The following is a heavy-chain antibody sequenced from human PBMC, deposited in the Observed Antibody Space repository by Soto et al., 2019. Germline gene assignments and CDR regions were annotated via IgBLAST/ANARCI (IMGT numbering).Heavy chain of an antibody. CDR1: GFTFSSYG. D-gene: IGHD3-10*01. Sequence: QVQLVESGGGVVQPGRSLRLSCTASGFTFSSYGMHWVRQAPGKWLEWVAVIWYDGSNKDYADSVKGRFTISRDKSKNTLYLQMNSLRAEDTAVYYCARDSRNGSGAFDIWGQGTMVTVSS. J-gene: IGHJ3*02. V-gene: IGHV3-33*01. CDR2: IWYDGSNK. CDR3: ARDSRNGSGAFDI.